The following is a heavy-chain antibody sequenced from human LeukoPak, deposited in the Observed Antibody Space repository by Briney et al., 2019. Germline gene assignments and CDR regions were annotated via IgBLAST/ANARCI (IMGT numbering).Heavy chain of an antibody. V-gene: IGHV1-46*01. D-gene: IGHD3-16*01. CDR2: INLSGGST. Sequence: GASVKVSCKASGYTFTSYYLHWVRQAPGQGLEWMGIINLSGGSTRYAQKFQGRVTMTRDTSTSTVYMELSSLRSEDTALYYCARGPYGDYSSWFDPWGQGTLVTVSS. J-gene: IGHJ5*02. CDR3: ARGPYGDYSSWFDP. CDR1: GYTFTSYY.